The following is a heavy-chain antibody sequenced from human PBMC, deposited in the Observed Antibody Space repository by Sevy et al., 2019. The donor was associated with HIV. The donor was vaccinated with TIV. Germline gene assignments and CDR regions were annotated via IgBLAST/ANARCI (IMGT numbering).Heavy chain of an antibody. D-gene: IGHD2-2*01. CDR1: GYTFSNYW. CDR2: IYPGDSDT. V-gene: IGHV5-51*01. CDR3: ARYPIVVVPAAECYFDY. J-gene: IGHJ4*02. Sequence: GESLKISCKGSGYTFSNYWIGWVRQMPGKGLEWMGVIYPGDSDTRYSPSFQGQVNISADKSSSTAYLQWSSLKTSDTAIYYCARYPIVVVPAAECYFDYWGQGTLVTVSS.